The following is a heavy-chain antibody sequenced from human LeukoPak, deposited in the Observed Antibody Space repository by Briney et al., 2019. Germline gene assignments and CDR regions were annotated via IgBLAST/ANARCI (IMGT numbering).Heavy chain of an antibody. Sequence: GGALRLSFAASGFTFSRYWMHWVRQAPGKGLVWVSRINNDGGNTRYADSVKGRFTISRDNAKNTLYLQMNSLRAEDTAVYYCARGGGYPDYWGQGTLVTVSS. CDR3: ARGGGYPDY. D-gene: IGHD3-22*01. CDR1: GFTFSRYW. J-gene: IGHJ4*02. CDR2: INNDGGNT. V-gene: IGHV3-74*01.